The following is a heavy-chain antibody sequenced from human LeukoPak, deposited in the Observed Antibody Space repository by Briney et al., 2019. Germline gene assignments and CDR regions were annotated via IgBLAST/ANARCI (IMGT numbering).Heavy chain of an antibody. D-gene: IGHD3-10*01. Sequence: GGSLRLSCAASGFTFSSYAMSWVRQAPGKGLEWVSAISGSGGSTYYADSVKGRFTISRDNSKNTLYLQMNSLRAEDTAVYYCAKEGALLWFGELLYNWFDPWGQGTLVTVPS. CDR2: ISGSGGST. CDR3: AKEGALLWFGELLYNWFDP. V-gene: IGHV3-23*01. CDR1: GFTFSSYA. J-gene: IGHJ5*02.